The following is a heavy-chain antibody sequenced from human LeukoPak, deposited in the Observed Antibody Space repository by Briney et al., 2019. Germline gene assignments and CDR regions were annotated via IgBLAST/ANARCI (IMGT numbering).Heavy chain of an antibody. J-gene: IGHJ4*02. D-gene: IGHD6-6*01. Sequence: SETLSLTCAVYGGSFSGYYWSWIRQPPGKGLEWIGEINHRGSTNYNPSLKSRVTISVDTFKNQFSLKLSSGTAADTAVYCCARGLRQLVRSWHYWGQGTLVTVSS. V-gene: IGHV4-34*01. CDR3: ARGLRQLVRSWHY. CDR2: INHRGST. CDR1: GGSFSGYY.